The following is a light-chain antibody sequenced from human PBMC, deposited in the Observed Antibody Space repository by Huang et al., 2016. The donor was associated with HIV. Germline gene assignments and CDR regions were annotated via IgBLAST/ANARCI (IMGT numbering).Light chain of an antibody. J-gene: IGKJ5*01. Sequence: IQLTQSPTSLSASVGDRVAIACRASQAIGTYLNWFHQEPGRAPKLLISGVSSLHTGAPSRFIGAGSGTEFTLTIRGLQFDDFATYFCQQSYSALITFGQGTRLEIK. V-gene: IGKV1-39*01. CDR1: QAIGTY. CDR2: GVS. CDR3: QQSYSALIT.